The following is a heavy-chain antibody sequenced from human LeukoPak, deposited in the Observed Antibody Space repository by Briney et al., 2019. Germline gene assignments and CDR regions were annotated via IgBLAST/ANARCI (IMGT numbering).Heavy chain of an antibody. CDR2: INHSGST. CDR1: GGSFSGYY. Sequence: SETLSLTCAVYGGSFSGYYWSWIRQPPGKGPEWIGEINHSGSTNYNPSLKSRVTVSVDTSKNQFSLKLSSVTAADTAVYYCARGAIGRIAARPRHTYYFDYWGQGTLVTVSS. CDR3: ARGAIGRIAARPRHTYYFDY. D-gene: IGHD6-6*01. J-gene: IGHJ4*02. V-gene: IGHV4-34*01.